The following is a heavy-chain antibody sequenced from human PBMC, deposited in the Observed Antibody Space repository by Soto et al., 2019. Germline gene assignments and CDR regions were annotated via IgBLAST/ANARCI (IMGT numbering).Heavy chain of an antibody. D-gene: IGHD3-16*01. Sequence: SVPTLVNPTQPRTLTFTFCLFSLNTAAVGVGCIRQPPGKALEWLALIYWDGDKRYSPSLKSRLAITKDNSKNQVVLKMTKMETVDTATYYCENREGDDYVWGSYKDAFDMWGRGTMV. CDR2: IYWDGDK. J-gene: IGHJ3*02. CDR1: LFSLNTAAVG. CDR3: ENREGDDYVWGSYKDAFDM. V-gene: IGHV2-5*02.